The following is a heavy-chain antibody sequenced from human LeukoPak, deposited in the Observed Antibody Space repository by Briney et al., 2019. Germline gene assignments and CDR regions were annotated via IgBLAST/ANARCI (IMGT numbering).Heavy chain of an antibody. CDR2: VHYSGST. J-gene: IGHJ4*02. D-gene: IGHD5-18*01. CDR1: GDSITNSYY. CDR3: ASVISYGRFDY. V-gene: IGHV4-39*07. Sequence: PSETLSLTCTVSGDSITNSYYWGWIRQAPGKGLEWIASVHYSGSTYYNPALRSRVTISVDTSKNQFSLKLSSVTAADTAVYYCASVISYGRFDYWGQGTLVTVSS.